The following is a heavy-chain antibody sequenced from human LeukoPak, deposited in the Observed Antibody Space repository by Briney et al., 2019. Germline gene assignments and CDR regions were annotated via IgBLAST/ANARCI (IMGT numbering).Heavy chain of an antibody. CDR3: ARDRAYGSGSYSFDY. V-gene: IGHV3-21*01. CDR1: GFTFSSYS. Sequence: GGSLRLSCAASGFTFSSYSMNWVRQAPGKGLEWVSSISTSSNIYYADSVKGRFTISRDNAKNSLYLQMNSLRAEDTAVYYCARDRAYGSGSYSFDYWGQGTLVTVSS. CDR2: ISTSSNI. D-gene: IGHD3-10*01. J-gene: IGHJ4*02.